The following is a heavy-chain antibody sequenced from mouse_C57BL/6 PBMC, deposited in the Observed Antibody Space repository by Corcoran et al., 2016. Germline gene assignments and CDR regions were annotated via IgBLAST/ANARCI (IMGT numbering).Heavy chain of an antibody. CDR1: GYTFTTYG. CDR3: ARDSNWYVDV. D-gene: IGHD2-5*01. J-gene: IGHJ1*03. Sequence: QIQLVQSGPELKKPGETVKISCKASGYTFTTYGMSWVKQAPGKGLKWMGWINTYSGVPTYADDFKGRFAFSLETSASTAYLQINKLKNEDTATYFCARDSNWYVDVWGTGTTVTVSS. V-gene: IGHV9-3*01. CDR2: INTYSGVP.